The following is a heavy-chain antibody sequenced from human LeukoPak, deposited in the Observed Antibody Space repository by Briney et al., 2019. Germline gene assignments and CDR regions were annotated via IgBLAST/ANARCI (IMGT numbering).Heavy chain of an antibody. Sequence: HPGGSLRLSCAVSGFTFSTYAMSWVRQAPGKGLEWVSFICGSGVTTFYAGSVRGRFTISRDNAKSTLYLQMNSLRAEDTAVYYCAASFTYYFNYWGQGTLVTVSS. J-gene: IGHJ4*02. CDR3: AASFTYYFNY. CDR2: ICGSGVTT. CDR1: GFTFSTYA. V-gene: IGHV3-23*01. D-gene: IGHD3-10*01.